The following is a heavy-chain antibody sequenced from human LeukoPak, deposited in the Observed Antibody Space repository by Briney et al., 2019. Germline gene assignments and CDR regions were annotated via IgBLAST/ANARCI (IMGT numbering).Heavy chain of an antibody. CDR2: IYTSGST. CDR1: GGSISSGSYE. J-gene: IGHJ5*02. D-gene: IGHD3-3*01. V-gene: IGHV4-61*02. CDR3: ASSIYDFWSGYVGSWFDP. Sequence: PSQTLSLTCTVSGGSISSGSYELSWIRHSAGKGLEWIGRIYTSGSTNYNPSLKSRVTISVDTSKNQFSLKLSSVTAADTAVYYCASSIYDFWSGYVGSWFDPWGQGTLVTVSS.